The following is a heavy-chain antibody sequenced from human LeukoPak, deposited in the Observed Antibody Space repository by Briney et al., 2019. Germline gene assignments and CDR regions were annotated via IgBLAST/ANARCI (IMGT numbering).Heavy chain of an antibody. CDR2: IYSGGST. CDR3: ARDILSQGPDAFDI. D-gene: IGHD2/OR15-2a*01. CDR1: GFTVSSNY. J-gene: IGHJ3*02. V-gene: IGHV3-53*01. Sequence: PGGSLRLSCAASGFTVSSNYMSWVRQAPGKGLERVSVIYSGGSTYYADSVKGRFTISRDNSKNTLYLQMNSLRAEDTAVYYCARDILSQGPDAFDIWGQGTMVTVSS.